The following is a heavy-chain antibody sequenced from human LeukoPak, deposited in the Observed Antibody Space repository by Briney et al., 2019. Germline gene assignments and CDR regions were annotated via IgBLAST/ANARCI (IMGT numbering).Heavy chain of an antibody. CDR1: GFTVSSNY. Sequence: GGSLRLSCAASGFTVSSNYMSWFRQAPGKGLEWVGFIRAKTYGGTTQYAASVKDRFTISRDDSKSIAYLQMNSLKTEDTAVYYCARADYGGNAGGFWGQGTLVTVSS. CDR3: ARADYGGNAGGF. D-gene: IGHD4-23*01. V-gene: IGHV3-71*01. CDR2: IRAKTYGGTT. J-gene: IGHJ4*02.